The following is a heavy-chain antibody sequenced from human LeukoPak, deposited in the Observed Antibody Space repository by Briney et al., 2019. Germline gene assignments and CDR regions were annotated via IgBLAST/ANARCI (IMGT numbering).Heavy chain of an antibody. D-gene: IGHD6-19*01. CDR3: ATKQWLAPPPDS. Sequence: GGSLRLSCAASGFTFSKYWMLWVRHAPGKGLESVSRINTDGAVTTYADSVKGRFTVSRDNADNTMFLQMNSVRDEDTAVYYCATKQWLAPPPDSWGQGTPVTVSS. CDR2: INTDGAVT. J-gene: IGHJ4*02. CDR1: GFTFSKYW. V-gene: IGHV3-74*01.